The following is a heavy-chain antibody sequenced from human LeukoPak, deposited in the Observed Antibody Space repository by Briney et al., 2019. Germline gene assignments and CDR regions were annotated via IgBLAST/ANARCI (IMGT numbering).Heavy chain of an antibody. V-gene: IGHV3-23*01. CDR2: ISGSGGST. J-gene: IGHJ6*02. D-gene: IGHD2/OR15-2a*01. CDR3: ARIGTGVV. CDR1: GFTFSSYA. Sequence: GGSLRLSCAASGFTFSSYAMSWARQAPGKGLEWVSAISGSGGSTYYADSVKGRFTISRDNAKNSLYLQMNSLRAEDTAVYYCARIGTGVVWGQGTTVTVSS.